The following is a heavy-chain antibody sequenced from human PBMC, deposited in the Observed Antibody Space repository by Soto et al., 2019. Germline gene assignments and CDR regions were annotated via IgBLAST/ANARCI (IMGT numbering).Heavy chain of an antibody. CDR2: IKSKTDGGTT. J-gene: IGHJ6*02. D-gene: IGHD2-15*01. Sequence: EVQLVESGGGLVKPGGSLRLSCAASGFTFSNAWMSWVRQAPGKGLEWVGRIKSKTDGGTTDYAAPVKGRFTISRDDSKNTQYLQMNSLKTEDTAVYYCTTGHCSGGSCSFYYYYGMDVWGQGTTVTVSS. V-gene: IGHV3-15*01. CDR1: GFTFSNAW. CDR3: TTGHCSGGSCSFYYYYGMDV.